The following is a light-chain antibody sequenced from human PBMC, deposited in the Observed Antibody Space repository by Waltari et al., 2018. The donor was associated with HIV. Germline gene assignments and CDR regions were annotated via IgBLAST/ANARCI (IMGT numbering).Light chain of an antibody. CDR2: YLT. V-gene: IGLV2-11*01. Sequence: QSALTQPRSVSGSPGQSVTISCTGTSSDVGGYNYVSWYQQLPGKAPKLMIYYLTERPSWVPDRFSGSKSGNTASLTISGLQAEDEADYYCCSFAGSYTWLFGGGTKLTVL. J-gene: IGLJ2*01. CDR1: SSDVGGYNY. CDR3: CSFAGSYTWL.